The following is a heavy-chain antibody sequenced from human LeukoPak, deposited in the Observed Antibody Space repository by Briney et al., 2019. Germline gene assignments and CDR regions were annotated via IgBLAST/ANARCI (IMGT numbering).Heavy chain of an antibody. Sequence: GGSLRLSCAASGFTFSDYSMNWVRQAPGRGLEWVSSITSSSSYIYYGDSVKGRFTISRDNAKNSLYLQMNSLRAEDTAVYYCARATWDPNYYYYMDVWGKGTTVTISS. J-gene: IGHJ6*03. CDR1: GFTFSDYS. D-gene: IGHD1-26*01. V-gene: IGHV3-21*01. CDR2: ITSSSSYI. CDR3: ARATWDPNYYYYMDV.